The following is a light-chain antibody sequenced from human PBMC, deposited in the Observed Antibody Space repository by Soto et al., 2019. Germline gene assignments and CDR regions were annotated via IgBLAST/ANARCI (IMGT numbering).Light chain of an antibody. V-gene: IGLV2-8*01. Sequence: QSALTQPPSASGSPGQSVTISCTGTSSDVGGYNYVSWYQQHPGKAPKVMIYDVNKRPSGVPDRFSGSKSGNTASLTVSGLQAEDEGDYYCAAWDDNLNAYVFGSGTKLTVL. CDR1: SSDVGGYNY. J-gene: IGLJ1*01. CDR2: DVN. CDR3: AAWDDNLNAYV.